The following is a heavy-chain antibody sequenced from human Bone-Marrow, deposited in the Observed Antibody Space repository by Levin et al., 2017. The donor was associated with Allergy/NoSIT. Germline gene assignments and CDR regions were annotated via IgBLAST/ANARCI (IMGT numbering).Heavy chain of an antibody. CDR2: IYYNGGT. Sequence: PSETLSLTCTVSGDSVNNENYYWAWVRQPPGKGLEWIGSIYYNGGTYSNPALNRRVTISLDRSRNQFSLRLVSMTAADPAVYYCARDRKRGVAALFDFWGRGSLVTVSS. V-gene: IGHV4-39*07. D-gene: IGHD6-19*01. CDR3: ARDRKRGVAALFDF. J-gene: IGHJ4*01. CDR1: GDSVNNENYY.